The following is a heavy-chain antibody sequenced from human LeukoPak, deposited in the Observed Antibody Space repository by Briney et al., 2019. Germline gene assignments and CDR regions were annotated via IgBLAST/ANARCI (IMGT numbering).Heavy chain of an antibody. Sequence: GGPQRLLCTASGFSFRVFWVRGPPRARTKGLEWVTNVKYDCSDNRYVGSVKCRFTVSRDNANNSLYLQMNSLRAEDTAVYYCVRGGGSFDSWGQGTLVTVSS. J-gene: IGHJ4*02. D-gene: IGHD3-16*01. V-gene: IGHV3-7*04. CDR1: GFSFRVFW. CDR3: VRGGGSFDS. CDR2: VKYDCSDN.